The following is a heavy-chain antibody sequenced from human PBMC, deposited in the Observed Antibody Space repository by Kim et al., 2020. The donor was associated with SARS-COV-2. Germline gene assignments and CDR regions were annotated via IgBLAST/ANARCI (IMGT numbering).Heavy chain of an antibody. CDR2: INHSGST. V-gene: IGHV4-34*01. Sequence: SETLSLTCAVYGGSFSGYYWSWIRQPPGKGLEWIGEINHSGSTNYNPSLKSRVTISVDTSKNQFSLKLSSVTAADTAVYYCARDGSVLWSNLYYYYGMDVWGQGTTVTVSS. J-gene: IGHJ6*02. CDR3: ARDGSVLWSNLYYYYGMDV. D-gene: IGHD3-10*01. CDR1: GGSFSGYY.